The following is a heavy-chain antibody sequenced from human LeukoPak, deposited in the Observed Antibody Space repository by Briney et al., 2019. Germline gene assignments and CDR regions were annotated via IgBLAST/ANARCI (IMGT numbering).Heavy chain of an antibody. V-gene: IGHV4-34*01. CDR1: GGSFSGYY. CDR3: ARVSHVVVAATGVYGMDV. Sequence: SETLSLTCAVYGGSFSGYYWSWIRQPPGKRLEWIGEINHSGSTNYNPSLKSRVTISVDTSKNQFSLKLSSVTAADTAVYYCARVSHVVVAATGVYGMDVWGQGTTVTVSS. CDR2: INHSGST. D-gene: IGHD2-15*01. J-gene: IGHJ6*02.